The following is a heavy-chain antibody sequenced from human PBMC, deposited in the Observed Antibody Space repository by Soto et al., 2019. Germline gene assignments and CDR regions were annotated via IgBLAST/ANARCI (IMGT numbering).Heavy chain of an antibody. V-gene: IGHV1-69*01. CDR1: GGTSNNNA. D-gene: IGHD3-10*01. J-gene: IGHJ4*02. CDR3: ATLQGSGTYYDDDY. Sequence: QVQLVQSGAEVKKPGSSVKVSCKASGGTSNNNANSWVRQAPGQGLEWMGGIVPVFGTANYAQKFKCRVRITADESTRTLNMELSSLRSEDTAVYYCATLQGSGTYYDDDYWGQGTLVTVS. CDR2: IVPVFGTA.